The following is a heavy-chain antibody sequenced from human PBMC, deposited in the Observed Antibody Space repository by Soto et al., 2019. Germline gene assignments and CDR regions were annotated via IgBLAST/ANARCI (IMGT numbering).Heavy chain of an antibody. D-gene: IGHD4-4*01. CDR1: GYNFNIYG. J-gene: IGHJ4*02. CDR3: ARSPVTTDFDY. Sequence: ASVKVSCKASGYNFNIYGINWVRQAPGQGLELMGWISAYDGKTTYAQKLQGRVTMTTDTSTSTAYMELRSLRSDDTAVYYCARSPVTTDFDYWGQGTLVTVSS. CDR2: ISAYDGKT. V-gene: IGHV1-18*01.